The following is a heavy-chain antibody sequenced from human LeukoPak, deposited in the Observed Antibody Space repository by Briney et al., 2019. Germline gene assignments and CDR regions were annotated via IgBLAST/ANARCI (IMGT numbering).Heavy chain of an antibody. D-gene: IGHD6-19*01. CDR2: IRFDGSVK. V-gene: IGHV3-30*02. CDR3: AKDLYGSGWTPDY. J-gene: IGHJ4*01. Sequence: GGSLRLSCAASGFTFSSYGIHWVRQAPGKGLEWVAFIRFDGSVKYYADSVKGRSTISRDNSKNTLYLQMNNVRAEDTAVYYCAKDLYGSGWTPDYWGHGTLLTVSS. CDR1: GFTFSSYG.